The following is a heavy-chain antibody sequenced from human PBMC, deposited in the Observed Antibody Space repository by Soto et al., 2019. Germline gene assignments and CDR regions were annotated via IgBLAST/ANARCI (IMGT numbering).Heavy chain of an antibody. CDR3: ASARGEYQWVVNWFDG. D-gene: IGHD6-19*01. J-gene: IGHJ5*02. CDR1: GVSVRSNY. V-gene: IGHV3-53*01. Sequence: EVQLVESGGGWIQPGGSLRLSCAAAGVSVRSNYMIWIRQAPGQGLEWVSILYSGGNTDYADSVKGRFTISRDNSKNSRHLQMSSLRGEDTAMDYCASARGEYQWVVNWFDGWGLGTVVTVSS. CDR2: LYSGGNT.